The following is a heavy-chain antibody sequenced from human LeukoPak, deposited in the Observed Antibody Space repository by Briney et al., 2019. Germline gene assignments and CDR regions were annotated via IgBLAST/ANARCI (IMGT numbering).Heavy chain of an antibody. Sequence: ASVKVSCKASGGTFSSYAISWVRQAPGQGLEWMGGIIPIFGTANYAQKFQGRVTITADKSTSTAYMERSSLRSEDTAVYYCAGGHYDILTGLDYWGQGTLVTVSS. CDR3: AGGHYDILTGLDY. V-gene: IGHV1-69*06. CDR1: GGTFSSYA. D-gene: IGHD3-9*01. CDR2: IIPIFGTA. J-gene: IGHJ4*02.